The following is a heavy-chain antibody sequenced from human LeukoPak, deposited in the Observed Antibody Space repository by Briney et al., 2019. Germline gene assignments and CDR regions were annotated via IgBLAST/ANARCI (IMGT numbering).Heavy chain of an antibody. V-gene: IGHV3-48*03. J-gene: IGHJ4*02. CDR1: GFALGSFT. Sequence: GGSLRLSCAASGFALGSFTMNWVRQAPGKGLEWVSYISTSGSTIYYADSVKGRFTISRDNAKNSLYLQMNSLRAEDTAVYYCARDPSLDYWGQGTLVTVSS. CDR3: ARDPSLDY. CDR2: ISTSGSTI.